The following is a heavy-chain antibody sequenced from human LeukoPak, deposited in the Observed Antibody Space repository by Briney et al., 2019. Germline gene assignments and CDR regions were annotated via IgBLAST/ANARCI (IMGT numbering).Heavy chain of an antibody. CDR3: AKYGMTTVTYIDY. J-gene: IGHJ4*02. CDR1: GFTFSSYA. CDR2: ISYDGSNK. Sequence: GGSLRLSCAASGFTFSSYAMHWVRQAPGKGLEWVAVISYDGSNKYYADSVKGRFTISRDNSKNTLYLQMNSLRPEDTAVYYCAKYGMTTVTYIDYWGQGTLVTVSS. V-gene: IGHV3-30-3*02. D-gene: IGHD4-17*01.